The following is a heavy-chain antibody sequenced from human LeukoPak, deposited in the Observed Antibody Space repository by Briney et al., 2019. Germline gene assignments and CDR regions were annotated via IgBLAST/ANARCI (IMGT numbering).Heavy chain of an antibody. CDR1: ADSLSSGGHY. V-gene: IGHV4-31*03. CDR3: ARGGNRFGGFYFDY. Sequence: PSETLSLTCTVSADSLSSGGHYWAWIRQFPGKGLESISFIHHSGRSRHNPSLKDRVAISVDTSRKRFALKLSSVTAADTAMYYCARGGNRFGGFYFDYWGQGIQVIVSS. D-gene: IGHD3-10*01. J-gene: IGHJ4*02. CDR2: IHHSGRS.